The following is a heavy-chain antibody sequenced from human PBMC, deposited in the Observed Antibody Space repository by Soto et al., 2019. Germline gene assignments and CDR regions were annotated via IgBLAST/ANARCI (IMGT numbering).Heavy chain of an antibody. CDR3: ARVSWREKYGMDV. CDR1: GFTFSDSY. V-gene: IGHV3-11*01. J-gene: IGHJ6*02. CDR2: ITFSGNTV. Sequence: GGSVRLSCAASGFTFSDSYMGWIRQAPGKGLEWISYITFSGNTVYYADSLKGRFTISRDNAKNSLYLQMNRLRAEDTAVYYCARVSWREKYGMDVWGQGTTVTVSS.